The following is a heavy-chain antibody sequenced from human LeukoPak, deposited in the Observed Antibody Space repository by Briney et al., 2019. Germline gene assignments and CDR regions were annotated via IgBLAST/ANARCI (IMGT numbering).Heavy chain of an antibody. CDR3: ARDYKSLSRIAAAGTYDY. CDR2: ISAYNGNT. D-gene: IGHD6-13*01. J-gene: IGHJ4*02. Sequence: VASVKVSCKASGYTFTSYGISWVRQAPGQGLEWMGWISAYNGNTNYAQKLQGRVTMTTDTSTSTAYMELRSLRSDDTAVYYCARDYKSLSRIAAAGTYDYWGQGTLVTVSS. V-gene: IGHV1-18*01. CDR1: GYTFTSYG.